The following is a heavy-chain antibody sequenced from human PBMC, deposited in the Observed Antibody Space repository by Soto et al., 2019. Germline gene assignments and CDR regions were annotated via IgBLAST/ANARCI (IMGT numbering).Heavy chain of an antibody. V-gene: IGHV4-61*01. CDR2: LCYSGST. CDR1: GDSVTSAIYC. CDR3: ARSGGGSGWL. Sequence: QVQLRESGPGLVKPSETLSLTCTVSGDSVTSAIYCWSWIRQPPGKALEWIAYLCYSGSTSYNTSLKSRLTISRDTSKNQFSLKLTSVTAADTAVYYCARSGGGSGWLGGQGTLVTVSS. D-gene: IGHD6-19*01. J-gene: IGHJ4*02.